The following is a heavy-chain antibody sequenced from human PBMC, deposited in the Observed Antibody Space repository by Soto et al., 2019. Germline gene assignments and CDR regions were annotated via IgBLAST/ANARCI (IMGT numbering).Heavy chain of an antibody. CDR1: GFTFSSYG. J-gene: IGHJ6*02. CDR2: ISYDGSNK. CDR3: AKDLYEYSSSSYLYYYGMDV. D-gene: IGHD6-6*01. V-gene: IGHV3-30*18. Sequence: GGSLRLSCAASGFTFSSYGMHWVRQAPGKGLEWVAVISYDGSNKYYADSVKGRFTNSRDNSKNTPYLQMNSLRAEDTAVYYCAKDLYEYSSSSYLYYYGMDVWGQGTMVTVSS.